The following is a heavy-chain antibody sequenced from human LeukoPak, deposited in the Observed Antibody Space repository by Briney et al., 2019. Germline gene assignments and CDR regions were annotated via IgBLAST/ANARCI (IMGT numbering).Heavy chain of an antibody. V-gene: IGHV1-46*01. CDR1: GYTFTNYH. CDR2: INPSDGTI. D-gene: IGHD4-23*01. J-gene: IGHJ4*02. Sequence: ASVKVSCKASGYTFTNYHMHWVRQAPGQGLEWMGIINPSDGTISYAQKFQGRITITRDTSTTKVYMELDSQRSDGRAVYCCARAIDYGGPNPAFDYWGEGTLVTVSS. CDR3: ARAIDYGGPNPAFDY.